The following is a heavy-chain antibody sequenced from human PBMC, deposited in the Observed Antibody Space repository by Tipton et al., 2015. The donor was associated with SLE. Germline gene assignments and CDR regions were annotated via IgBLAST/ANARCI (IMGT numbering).Heavy chain of an antibody. J-gene: IGHJ4*02. CDR2: IYHNGST. CDR3: ARDIVGIAAAVTY. D-gene: IGHD6-13*01. Sequence: TLSLTCTVSGYSISSGYYWGWIRQPPGKGLEWIGSIYHNGSTYYNPSLKSRVTISVDTSKNQFSLKLSSVTAADTAVYYCARDIVGIAAAVTYWGQGTLVTVSS. V-gene: IGHV4-38-2*02. CDR1: GYSISSGYY.